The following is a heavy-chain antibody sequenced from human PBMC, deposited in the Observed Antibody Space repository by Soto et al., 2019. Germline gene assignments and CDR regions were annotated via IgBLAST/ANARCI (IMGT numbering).Heavy chain of an antibody. Sequence: SETLSLTCAVYGGSFSAYYWSWIRQPPGKGLEWIGEINHSGGTSYNPSLKSRVTISVDTSKSQFSLKLTPVTAADRAVYYCARGSLHTVDSRGFYELWAQGFQVTVSA. D-gene: IGHD3-22*01. V-gene: IGHV4-34*01. CDR3: ARGSLHTVDSRGFYEL. CDR1: GGSFSAYY. J-gene: IGHJ4*02. CDR2: INHSGGT.